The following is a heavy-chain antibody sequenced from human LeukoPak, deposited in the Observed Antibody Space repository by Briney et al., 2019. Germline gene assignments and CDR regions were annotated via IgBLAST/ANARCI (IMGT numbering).Heavy chain of an antibody. CDR2: INPNSGGT. CDR1: GYTFTGYY. J-gene: IGHJ4*02. CDR3: ASLAAAGTDFDY. D-gene: IGHD6-13*01. V-gene: IGHV1-2*02. Sequence: ASVKVSCKGTGYTFTGYYMHWVRQAPGQGLEWTGWINPNSGGTNYAQKFQGRVTMTRDTSISTAYMELSRLRSDDTAVYYCASLAAAGTDFDYWGQGTLVTVSS.